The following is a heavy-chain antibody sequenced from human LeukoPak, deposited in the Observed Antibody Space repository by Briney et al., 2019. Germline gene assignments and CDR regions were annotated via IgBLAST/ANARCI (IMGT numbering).Heavy chain of an antibody. CDR3: ATSDSGSYVY. Sequence: ASVKISCKVSGYTFTDYYIHWVQQAPGKGLEWMGLVDPEDGETIYAEKFQGRVTITAYTSTDTAYMELSSLRSEDTAVYYCATSDSGSYVYWGQGTLVTVSS. J-gene: IGHJ4*02. CDR2: VDPEDGET. D-gene: IGHD1-26*01. CDR1: GYTFTDYY. V-gene: IGHV1-69-2*01.